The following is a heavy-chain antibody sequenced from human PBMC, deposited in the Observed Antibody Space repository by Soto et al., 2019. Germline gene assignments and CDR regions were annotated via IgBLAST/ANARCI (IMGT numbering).Heavy chain of an antibody. CDR1: GFTFRDYA. CDR3: AKDPSTNYNWFDP. J-gene: IGHJ5*02. CDR2: ISGSAGST. V-gene: IGHV3-23*01. D-gene: IGHD4-4*01. Sequence: GGSLRLSCAAPGFTFRDYAMSWVRQAPGKGLEWVSTISGSAGSTYYADSVKGRFTISRDNSKNTLSLQMNSLRAEDTAVYYCAKDPSTNYNWFDPWGQGTLVTVSS.